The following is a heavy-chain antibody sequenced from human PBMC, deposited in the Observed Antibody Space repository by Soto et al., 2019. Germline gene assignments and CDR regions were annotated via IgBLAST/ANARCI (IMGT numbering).Heavy chain of an antibody. CDR2: ISYDGSNK. Sequence: PGGSLRLSCAASGFTFSSYGMHWVRQAPGKGLEWVAVISYDGSNKYYADSVKGRFTISRDNSKNTLYLQMNSLRAEDTAVYYCAKSKDSSSWYSKYYFDYWGQGTLVTVSS. V-gene: IGHV3-30*18. CDR1: GFTFSSYG. J-gene: IGHJ4*02. CDR3: AKSKDSSSWYSKYYFDY. D-gene: IGHD6-13*01.